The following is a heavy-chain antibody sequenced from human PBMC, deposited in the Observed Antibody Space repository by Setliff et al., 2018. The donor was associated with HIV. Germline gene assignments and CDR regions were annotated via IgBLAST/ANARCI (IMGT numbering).Heavy chain of an antibody. Sequence: LSLTCTVSGVSISSGSYYWSWIRQPAGKGLEWIGHIYTSGSTNYNPSLKSRVTISVDTSKNQFSLKLSSVTAADTAVYYCSRPAPRGYSYGHYYFDYWGQGTLVTVSS. J-gene: IGHJ4*02. D-gene: IGHD5-18*01. CDR3: SRPAPRGYSYGHYYFDY. V-gene: IGHV4-61*09. CDR1: GVSISSGSYY. CDR2: IYTSGST.